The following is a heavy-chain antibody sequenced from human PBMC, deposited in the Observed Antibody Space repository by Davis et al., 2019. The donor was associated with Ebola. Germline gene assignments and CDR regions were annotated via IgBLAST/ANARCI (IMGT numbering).Heavy chain of an antibody. CDR3: AREEGSSRWQNNWFDY. D-gene: IGHD2-2*01. Sequence: GESLKISCAASGFTFNTFWMHWVRQVPGKGLVWVSRINSDGSSASYADSVKGRFIISRDDSKNTLYLQMNSLRVEDTAIYYCAREEGSSRWQNNWFDYWGQGTLVTVSS. CDR1: GFTFNTFW. J-gene: IGHJ5*01. CDR2: INSDGSSA. V-gene: IGHV3-74*01.